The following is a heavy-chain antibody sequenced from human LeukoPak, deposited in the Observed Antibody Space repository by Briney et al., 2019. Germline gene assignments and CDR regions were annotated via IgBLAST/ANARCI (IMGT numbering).Heavy chain of an antibody. CDR1: GYTFTDYY. D-gene: IGHD2-2*01. CDR3: ARGQSCFSTSCFFDY. V-gene: IGHV1-2*02. CDR2: INPNSGVT. J-gene: IGHJ4*02. Sequence: ASVKVSCKASGYTFTDYYIHWVRQAPGQGLEWMGWINPNSGVTNYAQKFQGRVTMTRDTSISTAYMELSRLTSDDTAVYYCARGQSCFSTSCFFDYWGRGTLVTVSS.